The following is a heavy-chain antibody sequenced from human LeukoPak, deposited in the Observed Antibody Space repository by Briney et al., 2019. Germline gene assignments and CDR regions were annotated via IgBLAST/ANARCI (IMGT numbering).Heavy chain of an antibody. CDR1: GGSISSGGYY. CDR2: IYYSGST. J-gene: IGHJ4*02. V-gene: IGHV4-31*03. CDR3: ARVQVGFFDY. Sequence: SETLSLTCTVSGGSISSGGYYWSWIRQQPGKGLEWVGYIYYSGSTYYNPSLKSRFTISVDTSKSQFSLRLTSVTAADTAVYYCARVQVGFFDYWGQGTLVTVSS. D-gene: IGHD1-26*01.